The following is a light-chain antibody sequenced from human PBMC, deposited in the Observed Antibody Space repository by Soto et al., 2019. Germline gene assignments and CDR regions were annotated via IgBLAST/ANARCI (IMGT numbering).Light chain of an antibody. CDR2: GAS. CDR1: QDVRIN. Sequence: EVVMTQSPATLSVSPGERATLSCRTSQDVRINLAWYQQKPDQAPRLLIHGASTRATGVPVRFSGSGSGTEFTLTITSLQSGDSAVYYCHQYHYWPPITFGQGTRLEIK. J-gene: IGKJ5*01. CDR3: HQYHYWPPIT. V-gene: IGKV3-15*01.